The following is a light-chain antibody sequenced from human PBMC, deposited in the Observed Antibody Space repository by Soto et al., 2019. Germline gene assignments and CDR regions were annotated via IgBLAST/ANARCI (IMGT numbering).Light chain of an antibody. V-gene: IGLV3-21*02. Sequence: SYELTQPPSVSVAPGETARITCGRNNIGSDAVHWYQQKPGQAPVVVVYDDSERPSGTPERISGSNSGDTATLTIRRVEAGDEADYYCLVWDSIGDNYGVGSGTKV. CDR3: LVWDSIGDNYG. J-gene: IGLJ1*01. CDR1: NIGSDA. CDR2: DDS.